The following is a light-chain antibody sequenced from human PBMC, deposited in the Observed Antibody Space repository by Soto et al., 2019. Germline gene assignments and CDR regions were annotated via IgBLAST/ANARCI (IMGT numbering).Light chain of an antibody. CDR3: GTWDSSLSAGV. Sequence: QSVLTQPPSVSAAPGQKVTISCSGSSSNIGNNYVSCYQQLPGTAPKLLIYENNKRPSGIADRFSGSNSGTSTTLGITGLQTGDEADYYCGTWDSSLSAGVFGGGTKLTVL. CDR2: ENN. J-gene: IGLJ2*01. CDR1: SSNIGNNY. V-gene: IGLV1-51*02.